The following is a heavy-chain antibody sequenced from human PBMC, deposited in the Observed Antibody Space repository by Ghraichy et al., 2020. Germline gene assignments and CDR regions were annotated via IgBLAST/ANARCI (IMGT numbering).Heavy chain of an antibody. CDR1: GGSISSGDYY. CDR3: AREEPDNWFDP. Sequence: SETLSLTCTVSGGSISSGDYYWSWIRQPPGKGLEWIGYIYYSGSTYYNPSLKSRVTISVDTSKNQFSLKLSSVTAADTAVYYCAREEPDNWFDPWGQGTLVTVSS. V-gene: IGHV4-30-4*01. J-gene: IGHJ5*02. CDR2: IYYSGST. D-gene: IGHD1-14*01.